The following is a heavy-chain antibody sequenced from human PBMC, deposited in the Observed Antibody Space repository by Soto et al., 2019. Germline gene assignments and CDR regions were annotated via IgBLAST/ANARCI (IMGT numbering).Heavy chain of an antibody. CDR2: ISAYNGNT. D-gene: IGHD2-15*01. J-gene: IGHJ1*01. Sequence: ASVKVSCKASGYTFTSYGISWVRQAPGQGLEWMGWISAYNGNTNYAQKLQGRVTMTTDTSTSTAYMELRSLRSDDTAVYYCARDPAPYCSGGSCYSIQYFQQWGQGTMVTVSS. V-gene: IGHV1-18*01. CDR3: ARDPAPYCSGGSCYSIQYFQQ. CDR1: GYTFTSYG.